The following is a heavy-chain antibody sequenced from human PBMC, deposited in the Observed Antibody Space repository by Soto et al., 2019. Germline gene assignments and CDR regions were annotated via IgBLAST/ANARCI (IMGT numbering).Heavy chain of an antibody. J-gene: IGHJ4*02. D-gene: IGHD5-18*01. CDR1: GFTFFHYA. CDR3: ARDRRDGDTL. CDR2: IYRGGEI. V-gene: IGHV3-66*01. Sequence: EMQLLESGGGLVQPGGSLRLSCAASGFTFFHYAMTWVRQTPGKGLEWVSVIYRGGEIYYADSVQGRFTTSRDISRNSLDLQMNSLRVDDTAVYYCARDRRDGDTLWGQGVVVTVSS.